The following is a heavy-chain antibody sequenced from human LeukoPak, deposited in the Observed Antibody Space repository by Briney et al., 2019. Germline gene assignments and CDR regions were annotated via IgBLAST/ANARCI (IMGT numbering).Heavy chain of an antibody. CDR3: ARVYDYGGQNWFDP. D-gene: IGHD4-23*01. Sequence: SETLSLTCTVSGGSISSGDYYWSWIRQHPGKGLEWIGYIYYSGSTYYNPSLKSRVTISVDTSKNQFSLKLSSVTAADTAVYYCARVYDYGGQNWFDPRGQGTLVTVSS. J-gene: IGHJ5*02. CDR2: IYYSGST. CDR1: GGSISSGDYY. V-gene: IGHV4-31*03.